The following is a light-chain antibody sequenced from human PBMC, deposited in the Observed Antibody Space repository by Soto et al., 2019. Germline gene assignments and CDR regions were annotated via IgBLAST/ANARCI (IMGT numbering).Light chain of an antibody. CDR3: QQRHNWPIT. Sequence: VLTQSPGTLSLSPGGRATLSCRASQNINNNYLAWYQHKPGQAPRLLIYDASLRATGVPDRFSGSGSGTDFTLTITRLEPEDFAVYYCQQRHNWPITFGQGTRLEIK. CDR1: QNINNNY. J-gene: IGKJ5*01. CDR2: DAS. V-gene: IGKV3D-20*02.